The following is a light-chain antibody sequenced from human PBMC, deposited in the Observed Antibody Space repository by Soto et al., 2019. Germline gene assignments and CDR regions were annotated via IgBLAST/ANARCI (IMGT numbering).Light chain of an antibody. CDR1: SSDFGVYNY. Sequence: QSALTQPPSVSGSPGQSITISCSGTSSDFGVYNYVSWYRQYPGRAPKVLIVEVSNRPSGVSNRFSGSKSGNTASLTISGLQAADEADYYCSSYTTSATYGFGTGTKLTVL. J-gene: IGLJ1*01. CDR3: SSYTTSATYG. V-gene: IGLV2-14*01. CDR2: EVS.